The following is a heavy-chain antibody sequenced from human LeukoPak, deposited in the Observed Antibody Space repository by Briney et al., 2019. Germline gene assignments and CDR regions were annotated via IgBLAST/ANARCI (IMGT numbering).Heavy chain of an antibody. CDR2: ISWNSGST. CDR1: GFTFDDYA. Sequence: GRSLRLSCAASGFTFDDYAMHWVRQAPGKGLEWVSGISWNSGSTGYADSVRGRFTISRDNSKNTLYLQMNSLRVEDTAIYCCAKDQYSSGWYFDYWGQGTLVTVSS. V-gene: IGHV3-9*01. J-gene: IGHJ4*02. CDR3: AKDQYSSGWYFDY. D-gene: IGHD6-19*01.